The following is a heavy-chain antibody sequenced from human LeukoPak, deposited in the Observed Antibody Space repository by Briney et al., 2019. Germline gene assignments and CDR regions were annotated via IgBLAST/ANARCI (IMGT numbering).Heavy chain of an antibody. D-gene: IGHD3/OR15-3a*01. CDR2: IYYSGNT. V-gene: IGHV4-39*01. CDR1: GVSISSSNSY. Sequence: SETLSLTCTVSGVSISSSNSYWGWIRQPPGKGLEWLGSIYYSGNTYYNASLKSQVSISIDTSKNQFSLRLTSVTAAGTAVYYCARQTGSGLFILPGGQGTLVTVSS. J-gene: IGHJ4*02. CDR3: ARQTGSGLFILP.